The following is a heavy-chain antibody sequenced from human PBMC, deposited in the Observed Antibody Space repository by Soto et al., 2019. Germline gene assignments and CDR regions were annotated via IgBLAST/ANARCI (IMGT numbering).Heavy chain of an antibody. V-gene: IGHV3-33*01. D-gene: IGHD2-21*01. CDR1: GFIFSSFG. CDR2: IWYDGSNT. J-gene: IGHJ4*02. Sequence: GESLKISCAASGFIFSSFGMHWVRQAPGKGLEWVAHIWYDGSNTYYADSVKGRFTISRDSANSSLYLQMNSLRDDDTAVYFCARGLGWRRGPFDFWGQGTPVTVSS. CDR3: ARGLGWRRGPFDF.